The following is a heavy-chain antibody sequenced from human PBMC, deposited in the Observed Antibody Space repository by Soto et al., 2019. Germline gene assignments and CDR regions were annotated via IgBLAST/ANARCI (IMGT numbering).Heavy chain of an antibody. D-gene: IGHD5-12*01. CDR3: VRDSPTNLEDADTVASWFDP. V-gene: IGHV3-74*01. Sequence: EVLLVESGGGLVQPGGSLRLSCAASGFNFNFYWMHWVRQAPGKGLVWVSRINGDGSTADYADSVKGRFTISRDNAKNTLFLQMDNLRVEDTAVYYCVRDSPTNLEDADTVASWFDPWGQGTLVTVSS. J-gene: IGHJ5*02. CDR1: GFNFNFYW. CDR2: INGDGSTA.